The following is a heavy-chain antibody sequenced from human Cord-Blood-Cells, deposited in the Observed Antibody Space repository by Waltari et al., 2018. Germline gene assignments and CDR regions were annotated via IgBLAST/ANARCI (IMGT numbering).Heavy chain of an antibody. V-gene: IGHV4-34*01. Sequence: QVQLQPWGAGLLKHSETLSLPCAVDGGSFRGYYWSWIVQPQGKGLEWMGEINHSGSTNYNPSLKIRVTISVDTSKNQFSLKLSSVTAADTAVYYCARGTDWADYWGQGTLVTVSS. CDR1: GGSFRGYY. CDR3: ARGTDWADY. J-gene: IGHJ4*02. D-gene: IGHD3-9*01. CDR2: INHSGST.